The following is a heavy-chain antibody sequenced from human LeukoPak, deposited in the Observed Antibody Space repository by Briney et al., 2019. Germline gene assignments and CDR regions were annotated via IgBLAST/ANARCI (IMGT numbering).Heavy chain of an antibody. Sequence: XRQAPXXGLEWXSAISGSGGSTYYADSVKGRFTISRDNSKNTLYLQMNSLRAEDTAVYYCAREYCSGGSCYTAPFDYWGQGTLVTVSS. J-gene: IGHJ4*02. CDR3: AREYCSGGSCYTAPFDY. V-gene: IGHV3-23*01. CDR2: ISGSGGST. D-gene: IGHD2-15*01.